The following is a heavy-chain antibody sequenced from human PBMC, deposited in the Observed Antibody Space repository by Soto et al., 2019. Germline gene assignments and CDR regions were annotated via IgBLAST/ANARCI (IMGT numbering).Heavy chain of an antibody. Sequence: QVQLQESGPGLVKPSGTLSLTCAVSGGSISSSNWWSWVRQPPGKGLEWIGEIYHSGSTNYNPSLKSRVTISVDKSKNQFSLKLSSVTAADTAVYYCARGGPWIQLWQEKGYFDYWGQGTLVTVSS. CDR3: ARGGPWIQLWQEKGYFDY. CDR2: IYHSGST. CDR1: GGSISSSNW. J-gene: IGHJ4*02. D-gene: IGHD5-18*01. V-gene: IGHV4-4*02.